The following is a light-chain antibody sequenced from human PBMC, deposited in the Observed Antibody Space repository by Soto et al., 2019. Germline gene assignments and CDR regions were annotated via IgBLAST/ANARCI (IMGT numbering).Light chain of an antibody. CDR3: CSYASSSTYV. CDR2: EGT. Sequence: QSALTQPASVSGSPGQSITISCTAASTDVGSYNIVSWYQQHPGKAPKLIIYEGTNRPSGVSSRFSGSKSGTTASLTISALQAEDEAEYYCCSYASSSTYVFGTGTKLTVL. CDR1: STDVGSYNI. V-gene: IGLV2-23*01. J-gene: IGLJ1*01.